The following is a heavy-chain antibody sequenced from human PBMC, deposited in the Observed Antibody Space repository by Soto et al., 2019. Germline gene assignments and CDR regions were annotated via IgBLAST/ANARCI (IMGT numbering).Heavy chain of an antibody. D-gene: IGHD6-19*01. CDR2: ISSSSSYI. Sequence: GGSLRLSCAASGFTFISYSMNWGRQAPGKGLEWVSSISSSSSYIYYADSVKGRFTISRDNAKNSLYLQMNSLRAEDTAVYYCARVGSAAVAGIDYWGQGTLVTVSS. J-gene: IGHJ4*02. CDR3: ARVGSAAVAGIDY. CDR1: GFTFISYS. V-gene: IGHV3-21*01.